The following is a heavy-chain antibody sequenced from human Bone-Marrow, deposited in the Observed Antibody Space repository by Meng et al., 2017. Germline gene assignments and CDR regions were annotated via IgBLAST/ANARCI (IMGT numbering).Heavy chain of an antibody. Sequence: SVKVSCKASGGSLRNHAVSWVRHAPGQGLEWLGGIIPIFATTYYAQKFQARVTMSTDESTNTAYMELSSLKVDDTAVYYCATVTSVAIAMSTIDSTGPFDYWGQGTPVTVSS. CDR1: GGSLRNHA. V-gene: IGHV1-69*05. CDR2: IIPIFATT. CDR3: ATVTSVAIAMSTIDSTGPFDY. D-gene: IGHD5-24*01. J-gene: IGHJ4*02.